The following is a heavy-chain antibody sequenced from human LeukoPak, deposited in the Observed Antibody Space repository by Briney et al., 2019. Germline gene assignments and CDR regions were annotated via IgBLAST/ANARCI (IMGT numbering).Heavy chain of an antibody. D-gene: IGHD3-22*01. CDR1: GGSFSGYY. Sequence: SETLSLTCAVCGGSFSGYYWSWIRQPPGKGLEWIGEINHSGSTNYNPSLKSRVTISVDTSKNQFSLKLSSVTAADAAVYYCARGLPDYYDSSGYSTKLYYFDYWGQGTLVTVSS. CDR2: INHSGST. J-gene: IGHJ4*02. V-gene: IGHV4-34*01. CDR3: ARGLPDYYDSSGYSTKLYYFDY.